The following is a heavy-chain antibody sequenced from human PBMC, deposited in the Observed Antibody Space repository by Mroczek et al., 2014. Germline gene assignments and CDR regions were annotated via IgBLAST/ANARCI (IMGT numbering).Heavy chain of an antibody. J-gene: IGHJ6*03. Sequence: QVQLQQWGAGLLKPSETLSLTCAVYGGSFSGYYWSWIRQPPGKGLEWIGEINHSGSTNYNPSLKSRVTISVDTSKNQFSLKLSSVTAADTAVYYCARVSRVYAPGEGYYYYYYMDVWGKGTTVTVSS. V-gene: IGHV4-34*01. CDR1: GGSFSGYY. CDR2: INHSGST. CDR3: ARVSRVYAPGEGYYYYYYMDV. D-gene: IGHD2-8*01.